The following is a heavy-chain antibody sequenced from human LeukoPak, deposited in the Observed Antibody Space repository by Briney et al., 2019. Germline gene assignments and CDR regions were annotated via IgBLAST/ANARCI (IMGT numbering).Heavy chain of an antibody. Sequence: ASVKVSCRASGYTSTNSGMSWVRQAPGQGLEWMGWISDANGNTRYAQKVQGRVTLTRDTSVNTVYLELRGLRSDDTAVYYCARASGIKYYDYVWGKYRYTTYFDHWGQGTLVTVSS. J-gene: IGHJ4*02. CDR2: ISDANGNT. D-gene: IGHD3-16*02. V-gene: IGHV1-18*01. CDR3: ARASGIKYYDYVWGKYRYTTYFDH. CDR1: GYTSTNSG.